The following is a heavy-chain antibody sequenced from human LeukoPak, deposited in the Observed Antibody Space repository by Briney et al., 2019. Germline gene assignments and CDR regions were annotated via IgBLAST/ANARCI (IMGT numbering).Heavy chain of an antibody. CDR3: AKDSKVPAAGAYYMDV. J-gene: IGHJ6*03. Sequence: GGSLRLSCAASGFTFSSYGMHWVRQAPGKGLEWVAVISYDGSNKYYADSVKGRFTISRDNSKNTLYLQMNSLGAEDTAVYYCAKDSKVPAAGAYYMDVWGKGTTVTVSS. CDR1: GFTFSSYG. CDR2: ISYDGSNK. D-gene: IGHD2-2*01. V-gene: IGHV3-30*18.